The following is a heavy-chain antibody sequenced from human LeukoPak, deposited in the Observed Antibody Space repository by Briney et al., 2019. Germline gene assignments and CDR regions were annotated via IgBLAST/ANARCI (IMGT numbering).Heavy chain of an antibody. Sequence: SETLSLTCTVSGGSISNSDYYWGWIRQPPGKGLESIGSIYYSGSTYYNPSLKSRVTISVDTSKNQFSLKLSSVTAADTAVYYCAREVSRWFGELRETNWFDPWGQGTLVTVSS. V-gene: IGHV4-39*07. CDR2: IYYSGST. CDR3: AREVSRWFGELRETNWFDP. J-gene: IGHJ5*02. D-gene: IGHD3-10*01. CDR1: GGSISNSDYY.